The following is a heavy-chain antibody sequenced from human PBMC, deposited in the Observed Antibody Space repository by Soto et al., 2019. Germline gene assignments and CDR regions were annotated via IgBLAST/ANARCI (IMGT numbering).Heavy chain of an antibody. J-gene: IGHJ6*02. V-gene: IGHV3-30*18. CDR1: GFSFSSYA. Sequence: QVQLVESGGGVVHPGRSLRLSCAASGFSFSSYAMHWVRQAPGKGLEWVAIISYDGNNKYYPDSVKGRFTISRDNSKSTMYLQMSTLRPEDTAVYYCAKDLPAAPTLLGMDVWGQGTTVTVSS. CDR3: AKDLPAAPTLLGMDV. D-gene: IGHD2-2*01. CDR2: ISYDGNNK.